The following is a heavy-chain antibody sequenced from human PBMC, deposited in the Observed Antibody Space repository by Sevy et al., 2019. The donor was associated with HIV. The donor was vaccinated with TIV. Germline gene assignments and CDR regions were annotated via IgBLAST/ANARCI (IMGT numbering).Heavy chain of an antibody. J-gene: IGHJ5*02. CDR2: ISFGENIE. CDR1: GFAFNTFG. CDR3: ARDRYCSTSRCYNWIDP. D-gene: IGHD2-2*01. Sequence: GGSLRLSCAASGFAFNTFGMHWVRRAPGKGLEWVAFISFGENIEYYADSVKGRFTISRDNSKNMLYLQMNSLRAEDTAMYYCARDRYCSTSRCYNWIDPWGQGTLVTVSS. V-gene: IGHV3-33*01.